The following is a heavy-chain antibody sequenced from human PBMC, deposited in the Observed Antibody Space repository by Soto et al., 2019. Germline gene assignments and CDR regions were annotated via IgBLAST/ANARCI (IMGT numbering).Heavy chain of an antibody. D-gene: IGHD4-17*01. V-gene: IGHV3-23*01. J-gene: IGHJ4*02. Sequence: EVQLLESGGGLVQPGGSLRLSCAASGFTFSSYAMSWVRQAPGKGLEWVSAISGSGGSTYYADSVKGRFTISRDNSKNTLYLQMNSLRAEEMAVYYCAKGGSTADYYFDYWGQGTLVTVSS. CDR3: AKGGSTADYYFDY. CDR2: ISGSGGST. CDR1: GFTFSSYA.